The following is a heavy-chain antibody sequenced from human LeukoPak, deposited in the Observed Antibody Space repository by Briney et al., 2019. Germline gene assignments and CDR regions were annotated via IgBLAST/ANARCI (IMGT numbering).Heavy chain of an antibody. CDR1: GYSISSGYY. CDR2: IYHSGST. D-gene: IGHD3-22*01. V-gene: IGHV4-38-2*02. Sequence: SETLSLTCTVSGYSISSGYYWGWIRQPPGKGLEWIGSIYHSGSTHYNPSLKSRVTISVDTSKNQFSLKPSSVTAADTAVYYCAREYYYDSSGPHSGFDYWGQGTLVTVSS. J-gene: IGHJ4*02. CDR3: AREYYYDSSGPHSGFDY.